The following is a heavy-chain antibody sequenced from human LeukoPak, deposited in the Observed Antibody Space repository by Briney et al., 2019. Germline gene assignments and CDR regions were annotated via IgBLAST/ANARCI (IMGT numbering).Heavy chain of an antibody. D-gene: IGHD3-10*01. CDR1: GGSISSYS. V-gene: IGHV4-4*07. CDR2: IYTSGST. J-gene: IGHJ6*03. Sequence: PSETLSLTCTVSGGSISSYSWSWIRQPAGKGLEWIGRIYTSGSTNYNPSLKSRVTMSVDTSKNQFSLKLSSVTAADTAVYYCAREDSGSYYNFYYFYMDVWGKGTTVTISS. CDR3: AREDSGSYYNFYYFYMDV.